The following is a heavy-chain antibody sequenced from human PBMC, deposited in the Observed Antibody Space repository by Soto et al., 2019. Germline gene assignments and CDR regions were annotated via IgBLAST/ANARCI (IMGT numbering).Heavy chain of an antibody. CDR3: ARSSGIAVAGISFDY. V-gene: IGHV4-61*01. Sequence: SETLSLTCTVSGGSISSSSYYWSWIRQHPGKGLEWIGYIYYSGSTNYNPSLKSRVTISVDTSKNQFSLKLSSVTAADTAVYYCARSSGIAVAGISFDYWGQGTLVTVSS. D-gene: IGHD6-19*01. CDR2: IYYSGST. J-gene: IGHJ4*02. CDR1: GGSISSSSYY.